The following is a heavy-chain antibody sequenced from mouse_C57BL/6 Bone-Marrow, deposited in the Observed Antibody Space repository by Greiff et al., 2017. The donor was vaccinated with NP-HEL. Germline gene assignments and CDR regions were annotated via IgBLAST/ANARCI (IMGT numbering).Heavy chain of an antibody. Sequence: VQLQESGAELARPGASVKLSCKASGYTFTSYGISWVKQRTGQGLEWIGEIYPRSGNTYYNEKFKGKATLTADKSSSTAYMELRSLTSEDSAVYVCARGYYGNFYWYFDVWGTGTTVTVSS. CDR1: GYTFTSYG. CDR2: IYPRSGNT. J-gene: IGHJ1*03. CDR3: ARGYYGNFYWYFDV. V-gene: IGHV1-81*01. D-gene: IGHD2-1*01.